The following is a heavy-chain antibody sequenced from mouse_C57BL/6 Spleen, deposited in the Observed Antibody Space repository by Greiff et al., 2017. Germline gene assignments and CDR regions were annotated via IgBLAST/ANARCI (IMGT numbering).Heavy chain of an antibody. D-gene: IGHD1-1*01. V-gene: IGHV2-2*01. CDR1: GFSLTSYG. CDR2: IWSGGST. J-gene: IGHJ4*01. Sequence: VMLVESGPGLVQPSQSLSITCTVSGFSLTSYGVHWVRQSPGKGLEWLGVIWSGGSTDYNAAFISRLGISKDNSTSPVFFTMNILHADDTAIYYCASPHYYCSSYDAMDYWGQGTSVTVSS. CDR3: ASPHYYCSSYDAMDY.